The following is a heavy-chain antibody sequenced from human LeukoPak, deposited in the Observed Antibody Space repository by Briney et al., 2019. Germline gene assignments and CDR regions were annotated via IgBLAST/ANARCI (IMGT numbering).Heavy chain of an antibody. V-gene: IGHV3-30-3*01. CDR1: GFTFSSYA. CDR2: ISYDGSNK. D-gene: IGHD6-6*01. Sequence: GRSLRLSCAASGFTFSSYAMHWVRQAPGKGLEWVAVISYDGSNKYYADSVKGRFTISRDNSKNTLCLQMNSLRAEDTAVYYCARDWSYDLVSSVDYWGQGTLVTVSS. CDR3: ARDWSYDLVSSVDY. J-gene: IGHJ4*02.